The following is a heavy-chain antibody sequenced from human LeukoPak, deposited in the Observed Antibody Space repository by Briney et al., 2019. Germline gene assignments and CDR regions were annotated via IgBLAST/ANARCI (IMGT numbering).Heavy chain of an antibody. Sequence: SETLSLTCTVSGGSISISSYYWGWIRQPPGQGLEWIGSIYYSGSTYYNPSLKSRVTISVDTSKNQFSLKLSSVTAADTAVYYCARQLGYCSSTSCYADKVDYWGQGTLVTVSS. CDR1: GGSISISSYY. J-gene: IGHJ4*02. V-gene: IGHV4-39*01. D-gene: IGHD2-2*01. CDR2: IYYSGST. CDR3: ARQLGYCSSTSCYADKVDY.